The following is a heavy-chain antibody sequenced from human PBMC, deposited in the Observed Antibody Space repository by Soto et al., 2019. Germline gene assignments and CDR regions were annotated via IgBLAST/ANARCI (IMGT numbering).Heavy chain of an antibody. CDR1: GFTFSSYA. V-gene: IGHV3-23*01. CDR3: AKDTHSSSVLGGGDAFDI. Sequence: EVQLLESGGGLVQPGGSLRLSCAASGFTFSSYAMSWVRQAPGKGLEWVSAISGSCGSTYYADSVKGRFTISRDNSKNTLYLQMNSLRAEDTAVYYCAKDTHSSSVLGGGDAFDILGQGTIGTRSS. D-gene: IGHD6-6*01. CDR2: ISGSCGST. J-gene: IGHJ3*02.